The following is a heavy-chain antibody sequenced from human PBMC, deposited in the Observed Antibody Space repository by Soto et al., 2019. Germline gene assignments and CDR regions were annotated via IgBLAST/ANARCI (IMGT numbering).Heavy chain of an antibody. J-gene: IGHJ3*02. D-gene: IGHD6-6*01. CDR1: GGSISSGDYY. V-gene: IGHV4-30-4*01. CDR2: IYYSGST. Sequence: QVQLQESGPGLVKPSQTLSLTCTVSGGSISSGDYYWSWIRQPPGKGLEWIGYIYYSGSTYYYPSLKSRVTISVDTSKNQFSLKLTSVTAADTAVYYCARVPDSSSSYVVSFDIWGQGTMVTVSS. CDR3: ARVPDSSSSYVVSFDI.